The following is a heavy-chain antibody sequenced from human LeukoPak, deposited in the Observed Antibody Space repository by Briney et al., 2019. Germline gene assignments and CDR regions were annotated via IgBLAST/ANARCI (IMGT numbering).Heavy chain of an antibody. J-gene: IGHJ5*02. Sequence: XTLXXXCTVSGYSISSGYYWGWIRQPPGKGLEWIGSIYHSGSTYYNPSLKSRVTISVGTSKNQFSLKLSSVTAADTAVYYXXRDSIGNWFXPWGQGTLVTVSS. CDR3: XRDSIGNWFXP. CDR1: GYSISSGYY. CDR2: IYHSGST. V-gene: IGHV4-38-2*02.